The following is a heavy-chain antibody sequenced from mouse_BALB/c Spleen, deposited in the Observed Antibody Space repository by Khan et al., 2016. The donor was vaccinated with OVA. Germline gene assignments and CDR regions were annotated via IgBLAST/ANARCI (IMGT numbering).Heavy chain of an antibody. J-gene: IGHJ3*01. Sequence: VQLQQSGPELLKPGASVKMSCKASGYTFTSYVMHWVKQKPGQGLEWIGYIYPFNDDSKYSEKFKGKATLTSDTSYNTDYMELSSLTSEDSAVYDCATQGSTYTWFAYWGQGTLVTVSA. D-gene: IGHD1-1*01. CDR3: ATQGSTYTWFAY. V-gene: IGHV1S136*01. CDR1: GYTFTSYV. CDR2: IYPFNDDS.